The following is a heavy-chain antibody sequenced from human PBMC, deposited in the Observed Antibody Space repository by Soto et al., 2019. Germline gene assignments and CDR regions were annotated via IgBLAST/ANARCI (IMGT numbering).Heavy chain of an antibody. CDR2: MSYDGSNK. CDR3: ARDGGAY. J-gene: IGHJ4*02. Sequence: QVQLVESGGGVVQPGRSLRLSCAASGFTFSSYAMHWVRRAPGKGLEWMAVMSYDGSNKYYADSVKGRFTSSRDNSTNTLYLQMNSLRAEDTALYYCARDGGAYWGQGTLVIVSS. CDR1: GFTFSSYA. D-gene: IGHD3-16*01. V-gene: IGHV3-30-3*01.